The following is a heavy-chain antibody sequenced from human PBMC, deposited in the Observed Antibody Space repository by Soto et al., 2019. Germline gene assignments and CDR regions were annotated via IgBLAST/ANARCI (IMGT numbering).Heavy chain of an antibody. CDR2: INNNGNN. Sequence: SETLSLNCTVSGGSISTGDDFWSWIRQPPGKGLEWIAYINNNGNNYYNPSLKSRVTISVDTSSNQFFLEVTTVTAADTALYFFSTGTTYSYTMDFWGQGTTVTVSS. V-gene: IGHV4-30-4*01. D-gene: IGHD3-16*01. CDR1: GGSISTGDDF. J-gene: IGHJ6*02. CDR3: STGTTYSYTMDF.